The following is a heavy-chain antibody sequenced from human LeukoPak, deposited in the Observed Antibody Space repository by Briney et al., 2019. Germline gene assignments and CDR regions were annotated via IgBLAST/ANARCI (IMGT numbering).Heavy chain of an antibody. Sequence: SETLSLTCTVSGGSISSSSYNWGRLRQPPGTGLEWIGSIYYSGSTYYNPSLKSRVTISVDTSKNQFSLKLSSVTAADTAVYYCAGNYDFWSGPYYYYYMDVWGKGTTVTVSS. CDR2: IYYSGST. CDR1: GGSISSSSYN. V-gene: IGHV4-39*01. J-gene: IGHJ6*03. CDR3: AGNYDFWSGPYYYYYMDV. D-gene: IGHD3-3*01.